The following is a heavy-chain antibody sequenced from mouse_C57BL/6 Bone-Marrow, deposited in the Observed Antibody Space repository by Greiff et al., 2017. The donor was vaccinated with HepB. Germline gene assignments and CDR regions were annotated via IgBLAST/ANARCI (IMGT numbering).Heavy chain of an antibody. CDR1: GFTFSDYY. D-gene: IGHD4-1*01. Sequence: EVKVVESEGGLVQPGSSMKLSCTASGFTFSDYYMAWVRQVPEKGLEWVANINYDGSSTYYLDSLKSRFIISRDNAKNILYLQMSSLKSEDTATYYCARLLTGLGDYWGQGTSVTVSS. V-gene: IGHV5-16*01. CDR3: ARLLTGLGDY. J-gene: IGHJ4*01. CDR2: INYDGSST.